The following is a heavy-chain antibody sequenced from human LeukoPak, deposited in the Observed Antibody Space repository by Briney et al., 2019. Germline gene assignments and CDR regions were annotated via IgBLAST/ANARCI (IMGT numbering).Heavy chain of an antibody. CDR1: GGSISSSNW. CDR3: ARSHSGYSSSWYGGHDAFDI. V-gene: IGHV4-4*02. CDR2: IYHSGST. J-gene: IGHJ3*02. Sequence: NTSETLSLTCAVSGGSISSSNWWSWVRQPPGKGLEWIGEIYHSGSTNYNPSLKSRVTISVDKSKNQFSLKLSSVTAADTAVYYCARSHSGYSSSWYGGHDAFDIWGQGTMVTVSS. D-gene: IGHD6-13*01.